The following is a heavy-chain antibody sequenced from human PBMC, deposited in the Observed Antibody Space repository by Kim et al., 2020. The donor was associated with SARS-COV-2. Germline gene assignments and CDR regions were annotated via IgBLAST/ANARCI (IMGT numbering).Heavy chain of an antibody. V-gene: IGHV3-23*01. CDR3: ARNLPVTSVTFLWYFDL. CDR2: IFGSGHGT. J-gene: IGHJ2*01. D-gene: IGHD2-2*01. CDR1: RFTFTSSA. Sequence: GGSLRLPCVATRFTFTSSAMTWVRQAPGKGLEWVSTIFGSGHGTYYSDSVRGRFIVSRDNSKNTLYLQMHNLRVDDTAIYYCARNLPVTSVTFLWYFDLWGRGTSVTVSS.